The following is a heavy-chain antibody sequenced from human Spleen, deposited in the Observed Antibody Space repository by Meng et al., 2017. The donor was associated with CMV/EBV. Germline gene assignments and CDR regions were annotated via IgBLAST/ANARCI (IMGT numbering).Heavy chain of an antibody. D-gene: IGHD2-2*01. CDR2: IFPVFGTL. CDR3: ASLSGRYCSPTSCYPHFDY. Sequence: FRRYAFSWVRQALRQGLEWMGGIFPVFGTLNYAQKFQGRVTITTDESTSTAYMELSSLTSEDTAIYYCASLSGRYCSPTSCYPHFDYWGQGTLVTVSS. V-gene: IGHV1-69*05. CDR1: FRRYA. J-gene: IGHJ4*02.